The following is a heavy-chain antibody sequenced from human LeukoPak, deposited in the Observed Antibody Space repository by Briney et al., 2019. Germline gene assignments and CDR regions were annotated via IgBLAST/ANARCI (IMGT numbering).Heavy chain of an antibody. V-gene: IGHV3-66*01. D-gene: IGHD2-8*02. J-gene: IGHJ4*02. CDR2: IYNDDST. CDR3: AREAGYDTGGYPRDY. Sequence: GGSLRLSCAASGFTVISNYMSWVRQAPGKGLEWVSVIYNDDSTYYADSVKGRFTISRDNSRNTLYLQMNSLRAEDTAIYYCAREAGYDTGGYPRDYWGQGTLVTVSS. CDR1: GFTVISNY.